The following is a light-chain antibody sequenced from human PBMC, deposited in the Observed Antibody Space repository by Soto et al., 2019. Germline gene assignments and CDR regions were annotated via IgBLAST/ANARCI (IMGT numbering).Light chain of an antibody. Sequence: EIVMTQSPATLSVSPGERATLSCRASHIVSSNLAWYQQKPGQAPRLLIYGASSRATGIPARFSGSGSGTEFTLTISSLQSEDFALYYCQQHNNWPFTFGPGTKVDI. CDR3: QQHNNWPFT. J-gene: IGKJ3*01. V-gene: IGKV3-15*01. CDR2: GAS. CDR1: HIVSSN.